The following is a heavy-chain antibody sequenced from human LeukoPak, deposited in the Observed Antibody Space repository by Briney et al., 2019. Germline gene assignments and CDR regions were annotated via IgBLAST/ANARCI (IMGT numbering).Heavy chain of an antibody. CDR2: IIPMFGIA. CDR3: ARDRPYTGGWRGFDY. V-gene: IGHV1-69*01. Sequence: KVSCKASGGTFSRYAISWVRQAPGQGLEWMGGIIPMFGIANYAQKFQGRVTITADESTSTAYMELSSLRSEDTAVYYCARDRPYTGGWRGFDYWGQGTLVTVSS. CDR1: GGTFSRYA. J-gene: IGHJ4*02. D-gene: IGHD6-19*01.